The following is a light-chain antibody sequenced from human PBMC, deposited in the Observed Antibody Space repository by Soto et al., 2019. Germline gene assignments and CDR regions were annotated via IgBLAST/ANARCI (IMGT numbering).Light chain of an antibody. J-gene: IGLJ1*01. V-gene: IGLV2-14*01. CDR2: EVN. Sequence: QAVVTQPASVSGSPRQSITISCTGASSDVGGYTYVSWYQQHPGKAPKLIIYEVNNRPSGVSHRFSGSKSGNTASLTISGLQAEDEADYYCSSYTSSSILYVFGTGTKVTVL. CDR1: SSDVGGYTY. CDR3: SSYTSSSILYV.